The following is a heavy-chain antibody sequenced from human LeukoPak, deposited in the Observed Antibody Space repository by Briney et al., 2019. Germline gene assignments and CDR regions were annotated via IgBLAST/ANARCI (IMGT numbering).Heavy chain of an antibody. V-gene: IGHV1-3*01. J-gene: IGHJ4*02. CDR3: ARGIAAAGTGYFDY. CDR1: GYTFTSYA. Sequence: ASVKVSCKASGYTFTSYAMHWVRQAPGQRLEWMGWINAGNGNTKYSQKFQGRVTITRDTSASTAYMELSSLRSKDTAVYYCARGIAAAGTGYFDYWGQGTLVTVSS. CDR2: INAGNGNT. D-gene: IGHD6-13*01.